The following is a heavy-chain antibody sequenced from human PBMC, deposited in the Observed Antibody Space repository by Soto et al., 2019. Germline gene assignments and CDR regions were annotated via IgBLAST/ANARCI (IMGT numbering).Heavy chain of an antibody. J-gene: IGHJ3*01. Sequence: SETLSLTCAVYGGSFSGYYWSWIRQPPGKGLEWIGEINHSGNTYYNPSLKSRVSISIDLSKNQFSLKLTSVTAADTAAYYCARARWYDAFNVWGQGTVVTVSS. V-gene: IGHV4-34*01. D-gene: IGHD2-15*01. CDR2: INHSGNT. CDR1: GGSFSGYY. CDR3: ARARWYDAFNV.